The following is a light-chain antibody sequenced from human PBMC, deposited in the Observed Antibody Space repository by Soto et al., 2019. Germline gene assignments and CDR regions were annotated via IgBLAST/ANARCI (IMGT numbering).Light chain of an antibody. V-gene: IGKV3-20*01. Sequence: EIVLTQSPGTLSLSPGEIATLSCRASQSVSSSFLAWYQQKPGQAPRLRIYGASSRATGIPDRFSGSGSGTDCTLSISRLEPEDVAVYFCQQYGSSPLTFGGWTKVEIK. CDR3: QQYGSSPLT. CDR2: GAS. J-gene: IGKJ4*01. CDR1: QSVSSSF.